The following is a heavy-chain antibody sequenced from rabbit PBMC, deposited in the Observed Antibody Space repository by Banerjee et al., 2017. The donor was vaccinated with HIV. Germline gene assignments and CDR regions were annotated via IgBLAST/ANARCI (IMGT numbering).Heavy chain of an antibody. CDR2: IYNVDGST. J-gene: IGHJ4*01. D-gene: IGHD7-1*01. CDR3: ATDPTSDSWYWKL. V-gene: IGHV1S47*01. Sequence: QEQLVESGGGLVQPEGSLTLTCKASGFDFSSNAMCWVRQAPGKGPEWIACIYNVDGSTYYVNWAKGRFTISKPSSTTVTLQMTSLTAADTATYFCATDPTSDSWYWKLWGQGTLVTVS. CDR1: GFDFSSNA.